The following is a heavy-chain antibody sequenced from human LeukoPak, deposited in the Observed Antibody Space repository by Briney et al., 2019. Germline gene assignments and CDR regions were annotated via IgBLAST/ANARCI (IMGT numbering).Heavy chain of an antibody. J-gene: IGHJ4*02. CDR1: GFTFSSYW. CDR2: INSDGSST. Sequence: GGSLRLSCAASGFTFSSYWMHWVRQAPGKGLVLVSRINSDGSSTSYADSVKGRFTISRDNAKNTLYLQMNSLRAEDTAVYYCARDLTITIFGVVTAPGGIDYRGQGTLVTVSS. CDR3: ARDLTITIFGVVTAPGGIDY. D-gene: IGHD3-3*01. V-gene: IGHV3-74*01.